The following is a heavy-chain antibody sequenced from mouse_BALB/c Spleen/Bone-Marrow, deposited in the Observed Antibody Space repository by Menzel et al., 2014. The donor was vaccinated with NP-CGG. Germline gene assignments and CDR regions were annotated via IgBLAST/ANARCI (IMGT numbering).Heavy chain of an antibody. CDR1: GYSIXSGYY. CDR3: ARDWDGYYFDY. Sequence: LQESGPGLVKPSQSLSLTCSVTGYSIXSGYYWNWIRQFPGNKLEWMGYISYDGSNNYNPSLKNRISITRDTSKNQFFLKLNSVTTEDTATYYCARDWDGYYFDYWGQGTTLTVSS. J-gene: IGHJ2*01. D-gene: IGHD2-3*01. CDR2: ISYDGSN. V-gene: IGHV3-6*02.